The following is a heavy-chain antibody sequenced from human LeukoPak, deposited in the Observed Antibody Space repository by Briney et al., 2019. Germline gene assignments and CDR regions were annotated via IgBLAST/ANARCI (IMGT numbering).Heavy chain of an antibody. J-gene: IGHJ4*02. CDR3: AKDLGVGAYLLFDYIASGLDS. Sequence: GGSLRLSCAASGFSFSSYGMHWVRQAPGKGLEWVAVISYDGSNEYFADSVKGRFTVSRDNSKNTLYLQMNSLRPEDTAVYYCAKDLGVGAYLLFDYIASGLDSWGQGTLVTVSS. CDR1: GFSFSSYG. V-gene: IGHV3-30*18. CDR2: ISYDGSNE. D-gene: IGHD2/OR15-2a*01.